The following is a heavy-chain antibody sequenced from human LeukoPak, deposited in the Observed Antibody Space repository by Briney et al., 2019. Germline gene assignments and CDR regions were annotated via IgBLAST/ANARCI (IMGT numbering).Heavy chain of an antibody. CDR3: AREGSYSGSYYTSSPGDY. CDR1: GYIFTTYG. CDR2: ISAYNGNT. D-gene: IGHD1-26*01. J-gene: IGHJ4*02. Sequence: ASVKVSFKSSGYIFTTYGISWVRQAPGQGLGWMGLISAYNGNTNYAQKLQGRVTMTTDTSTSTAYMELRSLRSDDTAVYYCAREGSYSGSYYTSSPGDYWGQGTLVTVSS. V-gene: IGHV1-18*01.